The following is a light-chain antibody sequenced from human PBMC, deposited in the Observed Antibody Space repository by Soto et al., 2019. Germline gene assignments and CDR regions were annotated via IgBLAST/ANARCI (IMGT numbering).Light chain of an antibody. Sequence: EIVLTQSPGTLSLSPGERDTLSCRASQSVSSSYLAWYQQKPGQAPRLLLYGASSRATGIPDRFSGSGSGTDFTLTIRRLEPEDFAVDYCQQYGASPYTFGQGTKLETK. V-gene: IGKV3-20*01. J-gene: IGKJ2*01. CDR2: GAS. CDR1: QSVSSSY. CDR3: QQYGASPYT.